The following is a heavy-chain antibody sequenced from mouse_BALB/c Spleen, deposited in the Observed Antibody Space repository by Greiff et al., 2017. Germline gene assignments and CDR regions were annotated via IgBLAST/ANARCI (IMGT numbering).Heavy chain of an antibody. D-gene: IGHD2-4*01. CDR1: GFTFSDYY. CDR3: AREDYDGGYYAMDY. Sequence: EVQRVESGGGLVQPKGSLKLSCAASGFTFSDYYMYWVRQTPEKRLEWVATISDGGSYTYYPDSVKGRFTISRDNAKNNLYLQMSSLKSEDTAMYYCAREDYDGGYYAMDYWGQGTSVTVSS. J-gene: IGHJ4*01. CDR2: ISDGGSYT. V-gene: IGHV5-4*02.